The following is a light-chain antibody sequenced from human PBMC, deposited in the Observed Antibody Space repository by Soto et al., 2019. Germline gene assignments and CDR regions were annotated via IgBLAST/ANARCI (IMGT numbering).Light chain of an antibody. V-gene: IGKV1-39*01. CDR1: QTIGRY. J-gene: IGKJ3*01. Sequence: DIQMTQFPSSLSASVGDRVTITCRASQTIGRYLNWYQQKPGKVPKLLIYAASNLQSGVPARFSGSGSGTAFPLTITSLQPEDFATYYREQSYSALLFTFGPGTKVDI. CDR2: AAS. CDR3: EQSYSALLFT.